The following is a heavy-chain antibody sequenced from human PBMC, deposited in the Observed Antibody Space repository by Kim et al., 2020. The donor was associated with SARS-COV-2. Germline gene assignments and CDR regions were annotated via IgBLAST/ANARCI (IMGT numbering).Heavy chain of an antibody. Sequence: SETLSLTCTVSGGSISSGGYYWSWIRQHPGKGLEWIGYIYYSGSTYYNPSLKSRVTISVDTSKNQFSLKLSSVTAADTAVYYCARVEGITIFGVVIIGACDIWGQGTMLTVSS. CDR2: IYYSGST. V-gene: IGHV4-31*03. CDR1: GGSISSGGYY. D-gene: IGHD3-3*01. J-gene: IGHJ3*02. CDR3: ARVEGITIFGVVIIGACDI.